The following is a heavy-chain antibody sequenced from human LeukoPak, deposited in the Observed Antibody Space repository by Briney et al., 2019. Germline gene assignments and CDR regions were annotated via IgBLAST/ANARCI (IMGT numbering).Heavy chain of an antibody. D-gene: IGHD6-19*01. J-gene: IGHJ4*02. CDR2: IKPSGGST. V-gene: IGHV1-46*01. Sequence: ASVKVSCKASGYTFTSYYMHWGRQAPGPGLEWMGIIKPSGGSTSYAQKFQGRVTMTRDTSTSTVYMELSSLRAEDTAVYYCARDLWLDNDYWGQGTLVTVSS. CDR1: GYTFTSYY. CDR3: ARDLWLDNDY.